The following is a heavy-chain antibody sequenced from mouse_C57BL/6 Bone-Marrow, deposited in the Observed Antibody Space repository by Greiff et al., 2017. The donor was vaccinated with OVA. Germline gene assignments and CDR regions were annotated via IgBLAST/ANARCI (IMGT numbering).Heavy chain of an antibody. CDR1: GFTFSDYG. CDR3: ARYGYYYAMDY. J-gene: IGHJ4*01. CDR2: ISNLAYSI. Sequence: EVQLVASGGGLVQPGGSLKLSCAASGFTFSDYGMAWVRQAPRKGPEWVAFISNLAYSIYYADTVTGRFTISRENAKNTLYLEMSSLRSEDTAMYYCARYGYYYAMDYWGQGTSVTVSS. V-gene: IGHV5-15*01. D-gene: IGHD2-2*01.